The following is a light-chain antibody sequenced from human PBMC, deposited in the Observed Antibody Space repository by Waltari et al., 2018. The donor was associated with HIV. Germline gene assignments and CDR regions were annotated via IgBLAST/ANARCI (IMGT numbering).Light chain of an antibody. CDR2: RND. CDR1: SSSIGSGY. CDR3: GAWNGSPSGPV. V-gene: IGLV1-47*01. J-gene: IGLJ3*02. Sequence: QSVLTQPPSVSGAPGQRVTVSCSGSSSSIGSGYVCWYQQLPGAAPKLVIYRNDQRPSGVPARFSGSNSGTSASLAISGLRSEDEAVYYCGAWNGSPSGPVFGGGTKLTVL.